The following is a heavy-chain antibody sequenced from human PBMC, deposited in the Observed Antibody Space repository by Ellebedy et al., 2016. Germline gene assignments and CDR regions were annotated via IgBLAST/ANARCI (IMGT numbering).Heavy chain of an antibody. Sequence: GGSLRLXXVVSGFIFNDYSMNWVRQAPGKGLEWVSSISSSSYIYYADSVKGRFTISRDNAWHALYLQMNSLRAEDTAVYYCARVPYDSGSYRVDYWGQGALVTVSS. J-gene: IGHJ4*02. CDR3: ARVPYDSGSYRVDY. CDR2: ISSSSYI. D-gene: IGHD3-10*01. CDR1: GFIFNDYS. V-gene: IGHV3-21*01.